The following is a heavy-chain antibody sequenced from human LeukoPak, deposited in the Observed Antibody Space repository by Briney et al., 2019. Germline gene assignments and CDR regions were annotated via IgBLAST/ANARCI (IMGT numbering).Heavy chain of an antibody. Sequence: ASVKVSCKASGYTFTSYDINWVRQATGQGLEWMGWMNPNSGNTDYAQKFQGRVTMTRNTSISTAYMELSSLRSEDTAVYYCARAAPRSIFGVVIARHSDYWGQGTLVTVSS. CDR3: ARAAPRSIFGVVIARHSDY. CDR1: GYTFTSYD. V-gene: IGHV1-8*01. D-gene: IGHD3-3*01. J-gene: IGHJ4*02. CDR2: MNPNSGNT.